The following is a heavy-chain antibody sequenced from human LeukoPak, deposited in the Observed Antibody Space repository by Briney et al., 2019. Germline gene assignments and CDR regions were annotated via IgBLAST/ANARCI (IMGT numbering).Heavy chain of an antibody. J-gene: IGHJ3*02. D-gene: IGHD3-10*01. CDR2: IYTSGST. CDR3: ARMVREFGESPSSRNAFDI. V-gene: IGHV4-61*05. Sequence: SETLSLTCTVSGGSISSSSYYWGWIRQPPGKGLEWIGRIYTSGSTNYNPSLKSRVTMSVDTSKNQFSLKLSSVTAADTAVYYCARMVREFGESPSSRNAFDIWGQGTMVTVSS. CDR1: GGSISSSSYY.